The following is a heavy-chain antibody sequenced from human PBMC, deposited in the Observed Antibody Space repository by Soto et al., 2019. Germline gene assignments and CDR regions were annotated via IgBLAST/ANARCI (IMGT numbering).Heavy chain of an antibody. D-gene: IGHD2-15*01. J-gene: IGHJ6*02. CDR1: GFTFSSYD. V-gene: IGHV3-13*01. CDR3: ATGGYCSGGSCRGPQYYYGMDV. Sequence: GGSLRLSCAASGFTFSSYDMHWVRQATGKGLEWVSAIGTAGDTYYPGSVKGRFTISRENAKNSLYLQMNSLRAGDTAVYYCATGGYCSGGSCRGPQYYYGMDVWGQGTTVTVSS. CDR2: IGTAGDT.